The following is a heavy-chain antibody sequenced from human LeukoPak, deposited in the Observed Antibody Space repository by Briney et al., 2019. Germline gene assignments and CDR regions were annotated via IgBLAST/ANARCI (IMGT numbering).Heavy chain of an antibody. J-gene: IGHJ6*02. CDR2: ITGSGTYI. Sequence: GGSLRLSCAASKFTFDTYTMNWVRQAPGKGLEWVSSITGSGTYIYYIDSVKGRFTISRDNAKSSLYLQMNSLRPEDTAVYYCAREDDFSSGMDVWGQGTTVTVSS. V-gene: IGHV3-21*06. CDR1: KFTFDTYT. D-gene: IGHD1-1*01. CDR3: AREDDFSSGMDV.